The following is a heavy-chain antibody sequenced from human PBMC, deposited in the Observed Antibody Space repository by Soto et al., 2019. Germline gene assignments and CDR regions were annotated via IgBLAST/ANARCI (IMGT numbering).Heavy chain of an antibody. Sequence: PVGSLRLSCAASGFTFSSYGMHWVRQAPGKGLEWVAVISYDGSNKYYADSVKGRFTISRDNSKNTLYLQMNSLRAEDTAVYYCAKDGPVTTFYYYYYGMDVWGQGTTVTVSS. CDR1: GFTFSSYG. D-gene: IGHD4-17*01. CDR3: AKDGPVTTFYYYYYGMDV. V-gene: IGHV3-30*18. J-gene: IGHJ6*02. CDR2: ISYDGSNK.